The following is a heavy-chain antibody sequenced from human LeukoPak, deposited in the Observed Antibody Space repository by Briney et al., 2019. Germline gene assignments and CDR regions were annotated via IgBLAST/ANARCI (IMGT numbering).Heavy chain of an antibody. Sequence: SETLSLTCTVSGGSISNYYWNWIRQPPGKGLEWIGYIYYSGTTNYNPSLKSRVSMSVDTSKNQFSLKLSSVTAADTAVYYCARDPTGGYYDSSGYYVPSPPPIWGQGTMVTVSS. CDR3: ARDPTGGYYDSSGYYVPSPPPI. CDR1: GGSISNYY. CDR2: IYYSGTT. D-gene: IGHD3-22*01. V-gene: IGHV4-59*12. J-gene: IGHJ3*02.